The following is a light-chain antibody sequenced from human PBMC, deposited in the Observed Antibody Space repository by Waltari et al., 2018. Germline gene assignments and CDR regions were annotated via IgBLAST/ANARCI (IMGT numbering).Light chain of an antibody. J-gene: IGKJ4*01. CDR3: QQRSNRPLT. V-gene: IGKV3-11*01. CDR1: QSVGSY. Sequence: EIVLTQSPATLSLSPGERATPSCRASQSVGSYLAWYQQKPGQAPRLLIYDASNRATGIPARFSGSGSGTDFTLTISSLEPEDFAIYYCQQRSNRPLTFGGGTKVEIK. CDR2: DAS.